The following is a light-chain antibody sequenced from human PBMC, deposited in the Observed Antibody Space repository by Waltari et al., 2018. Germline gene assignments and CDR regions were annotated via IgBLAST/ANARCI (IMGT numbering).Light chain of an antibody. J-gene: IGKJ2*01. V-gene: IGKV4-1*01. CDR3: QQYYSTPYT. CDR2: WAA. CDR1: QSVLYSSDNKNY. Sequence: DIVMTQSPDSLAVSLGERTSINCKASQSVLYSSDNKNYLAWYRQKPGQPPNLLIYWAATRESGVPGRFIGSGAGTDFTLTISSLQAEDVAVYYCQQYYSTPYTFGQGTKLEIK.